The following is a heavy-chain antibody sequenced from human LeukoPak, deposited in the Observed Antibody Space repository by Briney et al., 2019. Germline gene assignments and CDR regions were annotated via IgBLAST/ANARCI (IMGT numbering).Heavy chain of an antibody. CDR2: IILIFDTA. CDR1: GGTFSSYA. D-gene: IGHD4-17*01. CDR3: ARERHDYGDFDY. J-gene: IGHJ4*02. Sequence: GASVKVSCKASGGTFSSYAISWVRQAPGQGPEWMGGIILIFDTANYAQKFKGRLTITADKSTSTAYMELSSLRSEDTAVYYCARERHDYGDFDYWGQGTLVTVSS. V-gene: IGHV1-69*06.